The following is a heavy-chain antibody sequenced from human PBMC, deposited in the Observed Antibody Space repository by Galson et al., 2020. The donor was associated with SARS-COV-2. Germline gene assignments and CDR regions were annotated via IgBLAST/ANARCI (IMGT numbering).Heavy chain of an antibody. CDR3: ARDGQSRRGCAFDD. V-gene: IGHV3-33*01. D-gene: IGHD6-19*01. Sequence: GESLKISCAASGFTFSDHAMHWVRQAPGKGLEWVAQIFFDGSEKYYGDSVRCRFTISRDSSKNTVYLQMNNQRVADTAVYYCARDGQSRRGCAFDDWGQGTLLTVSS. J-gene: IGHJ4*02. CDR2: IFFDGSEK. CDR1: GFTFSDHA.